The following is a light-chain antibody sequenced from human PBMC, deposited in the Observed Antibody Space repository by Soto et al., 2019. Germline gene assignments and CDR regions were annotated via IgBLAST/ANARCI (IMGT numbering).Light chain of an antibody. Sequence: DIQMTQSPSSLSASVGDRVTITCQASQNINNYLNWYQQKPGRAPKLLIYDASNLEAGVPSRFSGSGSGTEFTLTISSLQPDDIATYYCQQYENLPTFGQGTRLEIK. J-gene: IGKJ5*01. CDR1: QNINNY. CDR3: QQYENLPT. V-gene: IGKV1-33*01. CDR2: DAS.